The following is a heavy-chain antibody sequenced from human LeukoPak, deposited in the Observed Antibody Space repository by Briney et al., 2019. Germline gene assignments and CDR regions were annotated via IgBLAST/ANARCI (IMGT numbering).Heavy chain of an antibody. D-gene: IGHD6-13*01. CDR3: ARVPRNLQTIAAAGTMDNWFDP. CDR1: GGSISSGGYY. V-gene: IGHV4-31*03. J-gene: IGHJ5*02. Sequence: SQTLSLTCTVSGGSISSGGYYWSWIRQHPGKGLEWIGYIYYSGSTYYNPSLKSRVTISVDTSKNQFSLELSSVTAADTAVYYCARVPRNLQTIAAAGTMDNWFDPWGQGTLVTVSS. CDR2: IYYSGST.